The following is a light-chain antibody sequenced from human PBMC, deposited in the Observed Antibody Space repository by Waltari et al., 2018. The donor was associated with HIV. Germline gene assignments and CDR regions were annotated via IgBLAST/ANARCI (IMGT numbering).Light chain of an antibody. J-gene: IGLJ3*02. V-gene: IGLV2-8*01. CDR2: EVS. CDR1: SSDVGGYNY. Sequence: QSALTQPPSASGSPGQSVTISCTGTSSDVGGYNYVSWYQQHPGQAPKLMIYEVSKRPSGGPDRFSGSKSGRTASLTVSGLQAEDEADYYCSSYAGSNNRWVFGGGTKLTVL. CDR3: SSYAGSNNRWV.